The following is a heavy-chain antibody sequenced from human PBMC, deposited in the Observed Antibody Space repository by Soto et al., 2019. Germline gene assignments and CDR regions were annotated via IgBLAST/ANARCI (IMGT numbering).Heavy chain of an antibody. CDR3: AKDGGGYNYGYAMLDKYYYGMDV. J-gene: IGHJ6*02. V-gene: IGHV3-30-3*01. CDR1: GFTFSTYA. CDR2: ISYDGTNK. D-gene: IGHD5-18*01. Sequence: QVQLVESGGGVVRPGRSLRLSCAASGFTFSTYAMHWVRQAPGKGLEWVAVISYDGTNKYYADSVRGRFTISRDNSKNTLFLQMNSLRAEDTAVYYCAKDGGGYNYGYAMLDKYYYGMDVWGQGTTVTVSS.